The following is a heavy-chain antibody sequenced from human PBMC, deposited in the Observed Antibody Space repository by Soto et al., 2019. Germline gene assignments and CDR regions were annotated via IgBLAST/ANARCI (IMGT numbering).Heavy chain of an antibody. V-gene: IGHV1-18*01. CDR3: ARDLVPGYTGYSDY. J-gene: IGHJ4*02. CDR1: GYTFTNYG. Sequence: ASVKVSCKASGYTFTNYGISWVRQAPGQGLEWMGWISAYNGNTNSAQKFQDRVTLTADTSTSTAYMELRSLRSDDTALYYCARDLVPGYTGYSDYWGQGTLVTVSS. CDR2: ISAYNGNT. D-gene: IGHD5-12*01.